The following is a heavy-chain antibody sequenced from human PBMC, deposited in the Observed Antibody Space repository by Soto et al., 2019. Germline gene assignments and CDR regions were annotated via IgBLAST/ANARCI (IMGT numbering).Heavy chain of an antibody. CDR2: MSPGSGDT. D-gene: IGHD3-10*01. V-gene: IGHV1-8*01. Sequence: QVQLVQSGAEVKEPGASVKVSCRASGYTFANYDINWLRQAAGQGLEWMGWMSPGSGDTGYAQKFQGRVTMTRDTSINTAYVELSSLRSEDTALYYCARGVDAGVDYWGQGTLVTVSS. J-gene: IGHJ4*02. CDR1: GYTFANYD. CDR3: ARGVDAGVDY.